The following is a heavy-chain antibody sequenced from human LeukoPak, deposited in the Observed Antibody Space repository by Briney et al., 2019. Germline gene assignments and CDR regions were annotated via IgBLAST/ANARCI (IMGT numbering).Heavy chain of an antibody. J-gene: IGHJ4*02. Sequence: GASVKVSCKASGYTFTSYAMHWVRQAPGQRLEWMGWINAGNGNTKYSQKFQGRVTITRDTSASTAYMELSSLRSEDTAVYYCASGSVYSGYDFDFDYWGQGTLVTVSS. V-gene: IGHV1-3*01. CDR3: ASGSVYSGYDFDFDY. CDR2: INAGNGNT. D-gene: IGHD5-12*01. CDR1: GYTFTSYA.